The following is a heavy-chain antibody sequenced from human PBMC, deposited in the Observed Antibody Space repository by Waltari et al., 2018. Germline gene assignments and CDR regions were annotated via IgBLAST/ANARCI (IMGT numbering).Heavy chain of an antibody. CDR3: TTDLRYCSGGSCFTRDY. CDR2: MKTRTGDGTR. D-gene: IGHD2-15*01. V-gene: IGHV3-15*01. J-gene: IGHJ4*02. Sequence: EVQLVESGGGLVKPGGSLRLSCVGSGFTFRDAWMNWVRQAPGKGREGVCRMKTRTGDGTRDYTAPVEGRFTISRDDSKNTLYLQMNSLKTEDTAVYYCTTDLRYCSGGSCFTRDYWGQGTLVTVSS. CDR1: GFTFRDAW.